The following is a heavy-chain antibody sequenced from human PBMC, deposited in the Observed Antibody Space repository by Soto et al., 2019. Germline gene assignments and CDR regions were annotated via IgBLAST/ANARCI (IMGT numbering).Heavy chain of an antibody. CDR1: GFTFSSYS. CDR2: ISSSSSYI. V-gene: IGHV3-21*01. CDR3: ARGGPVLRYFDWLPHPFRFGMDV. J-gene: IGHJ6*02. D-gene: IGHD3-9*01. Sequence: GGSLRLSCAASGFTFSSYSMNWVRQAPGKGLEWVSSISSSSSYIYYADSVKGRFTISRDNAKNSLYLQMNSLRAEDTAVYYCARGGPVLRYFDWLPHPFRFGMDVWCQGTTVTVSS.